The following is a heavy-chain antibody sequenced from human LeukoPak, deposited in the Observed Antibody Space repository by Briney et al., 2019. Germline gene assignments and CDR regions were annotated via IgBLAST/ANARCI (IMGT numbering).Heavy chain of an antibody. D-gene: IGHD1-1*01. Sequence: SETLSLTCSVSRYSISSGYYWGWIRQPPGKGLEWIGSFYHFGSTYYNPSLKSRVTISVDTSKNQFSLRLTSVTAADTAVYYCARDGYNYGLDRFDYWGQGTLVTVSS. V-gene: IGHV4-38-2*02. CDR3: ARDGYNYGLDRFDY. J-gene: IGHJ4*02. CDR1: RYSISSGYY. CDR2: FYHFGST.